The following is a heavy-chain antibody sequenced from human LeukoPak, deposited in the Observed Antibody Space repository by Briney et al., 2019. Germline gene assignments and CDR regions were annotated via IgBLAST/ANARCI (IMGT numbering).Heavy chain of an antibody. CDR2: INHGGRT. Sequence: SETLSLTCAVYGGSFSGYYWSWIRQPPGKGLEWIGEINHGGRTNYNPSLKSRVTISVDASKNQFPLKLSSVTAADTAVYYCATVPAADLGYWGQGTLVTVSS. D-gene: IGHD6-25*01. CDR3: ATVPAADLGY. J-gene: IGHJ4*02. CDR1: GGSFSGYY. V-gene: IGHV4-34*01.